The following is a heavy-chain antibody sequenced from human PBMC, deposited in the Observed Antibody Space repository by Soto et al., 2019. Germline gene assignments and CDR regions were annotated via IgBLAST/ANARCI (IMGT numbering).Heavy chain of an antibody. CDR1: GGTFSSYA. CDR3: AREGASGSHIGY. V-gene: IGHV1-69*01. CDR2: IIPIFGTA. D-gene: IGHD3-22*01. J-gene: IGHJ4*02. Sequence: QVQLVQSGAEVKKPGSSVKVSCKASGGTFSSYAISWVRQAPGQGLEWMGGIIPIFGTANYAQKFQGRVTITAVESTSPAYMELSSLRSEDTAVYYCAREGASGSHIGYWGQGTLVTVSS.